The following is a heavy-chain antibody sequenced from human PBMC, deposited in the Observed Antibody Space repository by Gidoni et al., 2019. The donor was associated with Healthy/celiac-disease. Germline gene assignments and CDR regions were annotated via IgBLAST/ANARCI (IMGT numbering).Heavy chain of an antibody. Sequence: LEWIGYIYHSGSTYYNPSRKSRVTISVDRSKNQFSLKLSSVTAADTAVYYCARGRGGSSSWNFDYWGQGTLVTVSS. CDR2: IYHSGST. CDR3: ARGRGGSSSWNFDY. V-gene: IGHV4-30-2*01. J-gene: IGHJ4*02. D-gene: IGHD6-6*01.